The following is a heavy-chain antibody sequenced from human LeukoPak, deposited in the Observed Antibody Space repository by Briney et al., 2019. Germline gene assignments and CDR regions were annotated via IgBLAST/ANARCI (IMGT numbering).Heavy chain of an antibody. V-gene: IGHV3-23*01. CDR1: GFTFNTYA. CDR3: AKLADTMIVVVIKFDY. Sequence: GGSLRLSCAASGFTFNTYAMSWVRQAPGKGLEWVSSISGSGGSTYYADSVKGRFTISRDNSKNTLYLQMNSLRAEDTAVYYCAKLADTMIVVVIKFDYWGQGTLVTVSS. CDR2: ISGSGGST. J-gene: IGHJ4*02. D-gene: IGHD3-22*01.